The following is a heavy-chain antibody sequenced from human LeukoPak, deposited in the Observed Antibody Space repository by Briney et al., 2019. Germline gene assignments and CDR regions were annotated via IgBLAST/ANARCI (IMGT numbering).Heavy chain of an antibody. CDR1: GGSISSSSYY. CDR2: IYYSGST. Sequence: PSETLSLTCTVSGGSISSSSYYWSWIRQPPGKGLEWIGYIYYSGSTNYNPSLKSRVTISVDTSKNQFSLKLSSVTAADTAVYYCARDLVWQQLHYGMDVWGQGTTVTVSS. D-gene: IGHD6-13*01. CDR3: ARDLVWQQLHYGMDV. J-gene: IGHJ6*02. V-gene: IGHV4-61*01.